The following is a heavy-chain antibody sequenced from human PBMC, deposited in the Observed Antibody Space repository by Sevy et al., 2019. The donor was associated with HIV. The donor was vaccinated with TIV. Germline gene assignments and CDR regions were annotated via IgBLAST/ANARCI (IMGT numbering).Heavy chain of an antibody. CDR2: ISYDGSNK. CDR1: GFTFSSYG. CDR3: TKERQLRFLEWSHLAY. J-gene: IGHJ4*02. Sequence: GGSLRLSCAASGFTFSSYGMHWVRQAPGKGLEWVAVISYDGSNKYYADSVKGRFTISRDNSKNTLYLQMNSLRAEDTAVYYCTKERQLRFLEWSHLAYWGQGTLVTVSS. V-gene: IGHV3-30*18. D-gene: IGHD3-3*01.